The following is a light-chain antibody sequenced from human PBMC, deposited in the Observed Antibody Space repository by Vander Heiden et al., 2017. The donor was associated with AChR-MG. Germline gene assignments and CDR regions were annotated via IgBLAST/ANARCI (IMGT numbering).Light chain of an antibody. Sequence: QSVLTQPPSASGTPGQTLTISCSGSSSNIGGNVVNWYQQLPETAPKLISYSNNARPSGVPARFSGSKSGTSGSLAINGLQSEDEANYYCAVWDDSLNGAVFGGGTKVTVL. CDR2: SNN. CDR3: AVWDDSLNGAV. CDR1: SSNIGGNV. V-gene: IGLV1-44*01. J-gene: IGLJ3*02.